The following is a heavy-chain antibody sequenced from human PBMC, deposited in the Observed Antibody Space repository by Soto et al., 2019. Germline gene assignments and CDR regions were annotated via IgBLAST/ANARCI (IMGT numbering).Heavy chain of an antibody. CDR3: ARDLGGWPDY. Sequence: ASVKVSCKTSGYAFTSYAMHWVRQAPGQRLEWMGWINAGNGNTKYSQKFQGRVTITIDTSASTAYMELSSLRSEDTAIYYCARDLGGWPDYWGQGTLVTVSS. CDR1: GYAFTSYA. CDR2: INAGNGNT. J-gene: IGHJ4*02. V-gene: IGHV1-3*01. D-gene: IGHD6-19*01.